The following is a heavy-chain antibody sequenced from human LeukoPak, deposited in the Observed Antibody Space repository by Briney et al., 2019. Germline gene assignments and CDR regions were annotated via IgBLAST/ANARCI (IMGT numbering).Heavy chain of an antibody. J-gene: IGHJ5*02. CDR3: ARDGRFGELLGWFDP. Sequence: SETLSLTCTVSGGSISSYYWSWIRQPAGKGLEWIGRIYTSGSTNYNPSLKSRVTMSVDTSKNQFSLKLSSVTAADTAVYYCARDGRFGELLGWFDPWGQGTLVTVSS. D-gene: IGHD3-10*01. V-gene: IGHV4-4*07. CDR1: GGSISSYY. CDR2: IYTSGST.